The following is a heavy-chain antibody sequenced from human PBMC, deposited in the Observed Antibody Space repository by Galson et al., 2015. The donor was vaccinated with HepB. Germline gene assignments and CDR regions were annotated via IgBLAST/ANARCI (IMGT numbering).Heavy chain of an antibody. CDR1: GGSISSSSYY. V-gene: IGHV4-39*07. CDR3: ARDHRAGYSSSWHRKGAFDI. D-gene: IGHD6-13*01. Sequence: TLSLTCTVSGGSISSSSYYWGWIRQPPGKGLEWIGSIYYSGSTYYNPSLKSRVTISVDTSKNQFSLKLSSVTAADTAVYYCARDHRAGYSSSWHRKGAFDIWGQGTMVTVSS. CDR2: IYYSGST. J-gene: IGHJ3*02.